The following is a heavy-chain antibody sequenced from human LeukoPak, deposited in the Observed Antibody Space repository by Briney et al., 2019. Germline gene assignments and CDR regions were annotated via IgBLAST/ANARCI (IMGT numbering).Heavy chain of an antibody. V-gene: IGHV4-31*03. J-gene: IGHJ5*02. CDR1: GGSISSGGYY. Sequence: PSETLSLTCTVSGGSISSGGYYWSWIRQHPGKGLEWIGYIYYSGSTYYNPSLKSRVTISVDTSKNQFSLKLSSVTAADTAVYYCARDQWQQVERRGTFDPWGQGTLVTVSS. D-gene: IGHD6-13*01. CDR3: ARDQWQQVERRGTFDP. CDR2: IYYSGST.